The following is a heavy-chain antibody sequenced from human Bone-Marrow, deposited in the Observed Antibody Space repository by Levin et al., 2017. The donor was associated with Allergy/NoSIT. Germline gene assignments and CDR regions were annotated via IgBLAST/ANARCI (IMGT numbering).Heavy chain of an antibody. CDR1: GFTFSSYW. J-gene: IGHJ6*02. Sequence: TGGSLRLSCAASGFTFSSYWMHWVRQAPGKGLVWVSRINSDGSSTRYADSVKGRFTISTDNAKNTLYLQMNSLRAEDTAVYYCARVRTYGSGTLDEYYYYGMDVWGQGTTVTVSS. CDR2: INSDGSST. CDR3: ARVRTYGSGTLDEYYYYGMDV. D-gene: IGHD3-10*01. V-gene: IGHV3-74*01.